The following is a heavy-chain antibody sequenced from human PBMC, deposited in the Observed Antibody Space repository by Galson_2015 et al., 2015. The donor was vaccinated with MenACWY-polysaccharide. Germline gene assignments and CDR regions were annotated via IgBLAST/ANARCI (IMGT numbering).Heavy chain of an antibody. V-gene: IGHV4-61*01. CDR1: GGSVSDPTYY. D-gene: IGHD1-26*01. J-gene: IGHJ5*02. Sequence: SETLSLTCKVSGGSVSDPTYYWSWLRQPPGKGLEWIGYMSNNGRGNQNPSLRSRVTVSLDTSKNQFFLTLASVTAADTAIYYCARDPTLGGIFVLFDPWGQGTLVTVSS. CDR3: ARDPTLGGIFVLFDP. CDR2: MSNNGRG.